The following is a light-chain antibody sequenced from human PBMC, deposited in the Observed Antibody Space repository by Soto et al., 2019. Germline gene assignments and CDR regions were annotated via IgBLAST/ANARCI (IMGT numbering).Light chain of an antibody. CDR3: QQSYSTLWT. V-gene: IGKV1-5*01. J-gene: IGKJ1*01. Sequence: DVQMNQSPSTLSASVGDRVTITCRASQSISSWLAWYQQKPGKAPKLLIYDASSLESGVPSRFSGSGSGTEFTLTISSPQPDDFATYYCQQSYSTLWTFGQGTKVAIK. CDR2: DAS. CDR1: QSISSW.